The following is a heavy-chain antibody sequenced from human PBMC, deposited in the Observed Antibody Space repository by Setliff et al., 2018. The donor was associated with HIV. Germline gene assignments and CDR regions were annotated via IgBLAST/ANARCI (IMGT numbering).Heavy chain of an antibody. D-gene: IGHD1-26*01. J-gene: IGHJ1*01. CDR3: TRGPARRYPGSTVYGL. Sequence: PSETLSLTCGLYGGPLSGYCWTWIRQSPEKGLEWIGEINDSGDTKYNPSLMSRLSMSVEKSKNEFSLKVTSLTAADTAAYFCTRGPARRYPGSTVYGLWGQGTPVTVSS. V-gene: IGHV4-34*01. CDR2: INDSGDT. CDR1: GGPLSGYC.